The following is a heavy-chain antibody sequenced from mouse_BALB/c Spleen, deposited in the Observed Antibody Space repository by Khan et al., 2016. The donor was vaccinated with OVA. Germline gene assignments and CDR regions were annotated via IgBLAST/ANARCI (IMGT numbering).Heavy chain of an antibody. Sequence: EVQLVESGRDLVKPGGSLKLSCAASGFTFSTYGMSWVRQAPDKRLEWVATVSTGGSYTYYPHSVKGRFTISRDNSKNTPYLQMSGLTSEDTAMFYCTRVAYYSEREGFAYWGQGTLVTVSA. CDR2: VSTGGSYT. D-gene: IGHD1-1*01. V-gene: IGHV5-6*01. J-gene: IGHJ3*01. CDR3: TRVAYYSEREGFAY. CDR1: GFTFSTYG.